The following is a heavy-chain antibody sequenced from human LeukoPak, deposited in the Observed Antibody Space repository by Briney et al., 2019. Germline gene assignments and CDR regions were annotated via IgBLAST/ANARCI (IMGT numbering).Heavy chain of an antibody. D-gene: IGHD2-8*01. J-gene: IGHJ5*02. CDR2: ISWNSGSI. Sequence: PGRSLRLSCAASGFTFDDYAMHWVRQAPGKGLEWVSGISWNSGSIGYADSVKGRFTISRDNAKNSLYLQMNSLRAEDTALYYCATDQGFGTNYWFDPWGQGTLVTVSS. CDR1: GFTFDDYA. CDR3: ATDQGFGTNYWFDP. V-gene: IGHV3-9*01.